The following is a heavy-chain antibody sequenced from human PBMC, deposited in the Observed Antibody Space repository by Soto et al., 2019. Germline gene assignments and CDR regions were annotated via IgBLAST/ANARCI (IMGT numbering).Heavy chain of an antibody. V-gene: IGHV4-61*01. J-gene: IGHJ4*02. CDR2: IYYSGST. CDR1: GDSVNSESYY. CDR3: ARGGPGPRYS. Sequence: SETLSLTCAVSGDSVNSESYYWNWIRQPPGMGLEWIGYIYYSGSTNYNPSLKSRVTMSLDTSKNQFSLKLNSVSAADTAVYYCARGGPGPRYSWGQGTLVTVSS.